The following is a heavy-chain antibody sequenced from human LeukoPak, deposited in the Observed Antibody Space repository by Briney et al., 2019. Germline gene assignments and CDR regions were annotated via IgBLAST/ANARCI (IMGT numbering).Heavy chain of an antibody. CDR3: AKDPPLAYSSSYFDY. CDR2: ISYDGSNK. Sequence: PGRSLRLSCAASGFTFSSYGMHWVRQAQGKGLEWVAVISYDGSNKYYADSVKGRFTISRDNSKNTLYLQMNSLRAEDTAVYYCAKDPPLAYSSSYFDYWGQGTLVTVSS. CDR1: GFTFSSYG. J-gene: IGHJ4*02. D-gene: IGHD6-13*01. V-gene: IGHV3-30*18.